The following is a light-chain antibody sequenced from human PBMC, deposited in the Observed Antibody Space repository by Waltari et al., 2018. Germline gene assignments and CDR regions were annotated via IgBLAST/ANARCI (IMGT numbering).Light chain of an antibody. J-gene: IGLJ2*01. CDR3: AAWDDRLRGVV. V-gene: IGLV1-47*01. CDR1: SSNVGSHC. CDR2: GNN. Sequence: SLLTQPPSASATPGPRVTPYCSGSSSNVGSHCVFWYQQLPGTAPQLLIDGNNQRPSGVPDRFSGSKSGTSGSLAISGLRSEDEADYYCAAWDDRLRGVVFGGGTKLTV.